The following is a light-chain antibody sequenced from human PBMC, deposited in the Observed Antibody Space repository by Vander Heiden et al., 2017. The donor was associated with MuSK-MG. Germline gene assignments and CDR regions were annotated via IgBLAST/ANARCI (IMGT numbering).Light chain of an antibody. CDR3: RQGLQTPWT. J-gene: IGKJ1*01. V-gene: IGKV2-28*01. CDR2: LGS. Sequence: DIEMTQSPLSLPVTPGEPASISCRSSQSLLHSNGYNYLDWYLQKPGQSPQLLISLGSSRASGVPDSFSGSGSGTDFTLRISRVEAEDVGVYYCRQGLQTPWTFGQGTKVEIK. CDR1: QSLLHSNGYNY.